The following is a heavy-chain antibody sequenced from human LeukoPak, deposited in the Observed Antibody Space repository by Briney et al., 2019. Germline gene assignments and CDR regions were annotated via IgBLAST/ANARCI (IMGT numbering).Heavy chain of an antibody. J-gene: IGHJ4*02. D-gene: IGHD3-16*01. Sequence: SETLSLTCTVSGGSISSYYWSWIRQPPGKGLEWIGYIYYSGNTNYNPSLKSRVTISVDTSKNQFSLKLISVTAADTAVYYCARTPRGEFSDYWGQGTLVTVSS. V-gene: IGHV4-59*01. CDR3: ARTPRGEFSDY. CDR2: IYYSGNT. CDR1: GGSISSYY.